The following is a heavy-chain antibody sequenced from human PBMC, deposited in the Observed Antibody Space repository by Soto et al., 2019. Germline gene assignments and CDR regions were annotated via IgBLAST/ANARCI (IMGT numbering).Heavy chain of an antibody. Sequence: GASVKVSCKTSGYTFSAYYVRWARLTPGRGFQWLGWINPSNEITTFSQFFQGRVTMTRDTSTNTVHMELNRLTSDDTAVYYCMRGGWGDSPIDYWGQGTQVTVSS. CDR1: GYTFSAYY. CDR3: MRGGWGDSPIDY. J-gene: IGHJ4*02. CDR2: INPSNEIT. V-gene: IGHV1-2*02. D-gene: IGHD1-26*01.